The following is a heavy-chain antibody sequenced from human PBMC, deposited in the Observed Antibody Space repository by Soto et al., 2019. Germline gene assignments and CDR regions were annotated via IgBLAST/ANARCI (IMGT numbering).Heavy chain of an antibody. CDR3: ARGGESYVAATSHDAFDI. Sequence: QVQLVQSGAEVKKPGASVKVSCKASGYTFSGYYMHWVRQAPGQGLEWMGWINPNSGGTNYAQKFQGWVTMTRDTSISTAYMELSRLRSDDTAVYYCARGGESYVAATSHDAFDIWGQGTMVTVSS. J-gene: IGHJ3*02. D-gene: IGHD3-16*01. CDR1: GYTFSGYY. CDR2: INPNSGGT. V-gene: IGHV1-2*04.